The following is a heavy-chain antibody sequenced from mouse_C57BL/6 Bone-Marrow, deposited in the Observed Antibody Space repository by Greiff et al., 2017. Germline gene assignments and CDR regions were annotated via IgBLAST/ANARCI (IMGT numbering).Heavy chain of an antibody. CDR2: IWRGGST. J-gene: IGHJ4*01. V-gene: IGHV2-5*01. CDR1: GFSLTSYG. Sequence: VQLQESGPGLVQPSQSLSITCTVSGFSLTSYGVHWVRQSPGKGLEWLGVIWRGGSTDYNAAFMSRLSITKDNSKSQVFFKMNSLQADDTAIYYCAKTSIFYYGSSPYYAMDYWGQGTSVTVSS. D-gene: IGHD1-1*01. CDR3: AKTSIFYYGSSPYYAMDY.